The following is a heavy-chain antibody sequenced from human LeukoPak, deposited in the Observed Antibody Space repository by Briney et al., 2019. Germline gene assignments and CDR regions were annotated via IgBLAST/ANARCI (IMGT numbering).Heavy chain of an antibody. D-gene: IGHD7-27*01. CDR2: IKQAGTEK. Sequence: PGGSLRLSCAASGFTLSTYGMSWVRQAPGKGLEWVANIKQAGTEKKYVDSVKGRFTISRDNAKNSLYLQMNSLRAEDTAVYYCARDNWGTPNWIDGFDIWGQGTMVSVSS. CDR1: GFTLSTYG. J-gene: IGHJ3*02. V-gene: IGHV3-7*05. CDR3: ARDNWGTPNWIDGFDI.